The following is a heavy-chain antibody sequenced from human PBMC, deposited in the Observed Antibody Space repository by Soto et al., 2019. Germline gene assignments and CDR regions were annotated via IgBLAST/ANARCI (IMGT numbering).Heavy chain of an antibody. Sequence: QVQLVQSGAEVKKPGASVKVSCKASGYTFASYAFSWMRQAPGQGLEWMGWISAYNGNTNYAQKLQGRVTMATDTSTSTAYLELRSLSSDDTAVYYCASDPPPPDYWGQGTLVTVSS. CDR3: ASDPPPPDY. CDR1: GYTFASYA. V-gene: IGHV1-18*01. J-gene: IGHJ4*02. CDR2: ISAYNGNT.